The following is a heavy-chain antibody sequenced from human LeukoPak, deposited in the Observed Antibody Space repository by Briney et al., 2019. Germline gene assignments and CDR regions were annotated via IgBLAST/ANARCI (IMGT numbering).Heavy chain of an antibody. CDR3: AKVGAVAAVEN. D-gene: IGHD6-19*01. CDR2: ISGTGNTI. J-gene: IGHJ4*02. CDR1: GFSFSNYE. V-gene: IGHV3-48*03. Sequence: PGGSLRLSCAASGFSFSNYEMNWVRQAPGKGLEWVSYISGTGNTIHYADSVKGRFTISRDNAKNSLYLQMDGLRVEDTAVYYCAKVGAVAAVENWGQGTLVTVSS.